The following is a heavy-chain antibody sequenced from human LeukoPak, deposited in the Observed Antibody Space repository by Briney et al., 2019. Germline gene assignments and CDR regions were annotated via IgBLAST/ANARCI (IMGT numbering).Heavy chain of an antibody. CDR2: IYRGGSR. CDR1: GFTVSSNY. CDR3: ARGGVGAIKFDP. V-gene: IGHV3-53*01. D-gene: IGHD1-26*01. Sequence: PGGSLRLSCAASGFTVSSNYMSWVRPAPGKGLYRVSVIYRGGSRYYGDSVKGLFTISRDNSKNTLYLQMNSLRAEDTAVYYCARGGVGAIKFDPWGQGTLVTVSS. J-gene: IGHJ5*02.